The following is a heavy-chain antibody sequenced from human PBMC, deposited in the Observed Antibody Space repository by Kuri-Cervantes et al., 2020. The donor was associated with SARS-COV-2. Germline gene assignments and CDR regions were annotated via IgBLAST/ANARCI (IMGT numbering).Heavy chain of an antibody. CDR2: ISWNSGSI. Sequence: SLKISCAASGFTFDDYAMHWVRQAPGKGLEWVSGISWNSGSIGYADSVKGRFTISRDNAKNSLYLQMNSLRAEDMALYYCARGARDIVVVPAAKDWFDPWGQGTLVTVSS. D-gene: IGHD2-2*01. CDR1: GFTFDDYA. V-gene: IGHV3-9*03. J-gene: IGHJ5*02. CDR3: ARGARDIVVVPAAKDWFDP.